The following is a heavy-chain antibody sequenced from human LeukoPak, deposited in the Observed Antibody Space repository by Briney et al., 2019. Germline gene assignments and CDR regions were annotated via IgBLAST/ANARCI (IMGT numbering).Heavy chain of an antibody. Sequence: SETLSLTCTVSGGSISSYYWSWIRQPPGKGLEWIGYIYYSGSTNYSPSLKSRVAISVDTSKNQFSLKLSSVTAADTAVYYCARVTSRPGAYGDHFDYWGQGTLVTVSS. CDR3: ARVTSRPGAYGDHFDY. CDR1: GGSISSYY. D-gene: IGHD4-17*01. V-gene: IGHV4-59*01. J-gene: IGHJ4*02. CDR2: IYYSGST.